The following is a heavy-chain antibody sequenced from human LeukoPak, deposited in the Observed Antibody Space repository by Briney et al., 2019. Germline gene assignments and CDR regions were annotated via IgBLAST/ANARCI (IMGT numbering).Heavy chain of an antibody. CDR1: GDSFSSVTDY. V-gene: IGHV4-39*07. J-gene: IGHJ4*02. Sequence: PSETLSLTRTVSGDSFSSVTDYWAWIRQPPGKGLEWIASGDYSGGTYYNPSLESRVAISADMSKNQFSLKLTSVTGADTAVYYCAGERGEEYSSGWYKRNYFDNWGQGIRVTVSS. D-gene: IGHD6-19*01. CDR3: AGERGEEYSSGWYKRNYFDN. CDR2: GDYSGGT.